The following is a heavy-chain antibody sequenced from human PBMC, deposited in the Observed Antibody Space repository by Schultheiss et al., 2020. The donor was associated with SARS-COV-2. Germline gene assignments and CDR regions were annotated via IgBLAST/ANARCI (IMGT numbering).Heavy chain of an antibody. CDR1: GFTFSSYA. CDR2: ISGSGGST. CDR3: ARAEYSYGPVGFDY. D-gene: IGHD5-18*01. V-gene: IGHV3-23*01. J-gene: IGHJ4*02. Sequence: GGSLRLSCAASGFTFSSYAMHWVRQAPGKGLEWVSAISGSGGSTYYADSVKGRFTISRDNAKNSLYLQMNSLRAEDTAVYYCARAEYSYGPVGFDYWGQGTLVTVSS.